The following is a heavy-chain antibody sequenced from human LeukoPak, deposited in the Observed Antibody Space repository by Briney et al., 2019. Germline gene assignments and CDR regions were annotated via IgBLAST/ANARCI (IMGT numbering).Heavy chain of an antibody. CDR1: GFTFTNYW. V-gene: IGHV3-7*01. CDR2: IKQDGSDK. CDR3: ARYGSYCTGGNCKDY. Sequence: PGGSLRLSCVASGFTFTNYWRSWVRKAPGKGLDWAANIKQDGSDKYYVDSVKGRFTISRDNAKNSLYLQMNSLRAEDTAVYYCARYGSYCTGGNCKDYWGQGTLVTVSS. D-gene: IGHD2-15*01. J-gene: IGHJ4*02.